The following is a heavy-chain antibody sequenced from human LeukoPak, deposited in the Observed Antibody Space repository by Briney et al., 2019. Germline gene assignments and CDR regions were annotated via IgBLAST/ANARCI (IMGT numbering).Heavy chain of an antibody. CDR2: MNPNSGNT. D-gene: IGHD3-10*01. J-gene: IGHJ6*03. CDR1: GYTFTSYD. Sequence: ASVKVSCKASGYTFTSYDINWVRQATGQGLEWMGWMNPNSGNTGYAQKFQGRVTMTRDTSISTAYMELSRLRSDDTAVYYCARVYYGSGSYTGYYYMDVWGKGTTVTISS. V-gene: IGHV1-8*02. CDR3: ARVYYGSGSYTGYYYMDV.